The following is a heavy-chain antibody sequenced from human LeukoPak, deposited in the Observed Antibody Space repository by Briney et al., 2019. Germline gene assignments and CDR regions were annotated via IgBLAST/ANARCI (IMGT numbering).Heavy chain of an antibody. CDR2: INHSGST. V-gene: IGHV4-34*01. CDR3: ASAPYCSSSGCSY. CDR1: GGSFSGYY. J-gene: IGHJ4*02. Sequence: SETLSLTCAVYGGSFSGYYWSWIRQPPGKGLEWIGEINHSGSTNYNPSLKSRVTISVDTSKNQFSLKLSSVTAADTAVYYCASAPYCSSSGCSYWGQGTLVTVSS. D-gene: IGHD2-2*01.